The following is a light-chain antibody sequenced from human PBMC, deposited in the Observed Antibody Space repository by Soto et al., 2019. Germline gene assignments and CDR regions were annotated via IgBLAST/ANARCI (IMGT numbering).Light chain of an antibody. CDR1: SSDVGGYKY. CDR3: SSYTSSTTVV. V-gene: IGLV2-14*01. J-gene: IGLJ2*01. CDR2: EVS. Sequence: QSVLTQPASVSGSPGQSITISCTGTSSDVGGYKYVSWYQQHPGKAPKLIIYEVSNRPSGVSHRFSGSKSGNTASLTISGLQAEDEADYYCSSYTSSTTVVFGGGTKLTVL.